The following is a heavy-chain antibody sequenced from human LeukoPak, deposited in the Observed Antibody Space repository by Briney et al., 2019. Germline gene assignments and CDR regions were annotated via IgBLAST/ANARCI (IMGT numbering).Heavy chain of an antibody. CDR2: IYAGGST. CDR1: GFTVSGSY. CDR3: ARDPSINGFDI. V-gene: IGHV3-53*01. J-gene: IGHJ3*02. Sequence: PGGSLRLSCAASGFTVSGSYMSWVRQAPGKGLEWVSVIYAGGSTYYADSVKGRFTISRDNSKNVLYLQMNSLRAEDTAVYYCARDPSINGFDIWGQGTMVTVSS. D-gene: IGHD2-2*01.